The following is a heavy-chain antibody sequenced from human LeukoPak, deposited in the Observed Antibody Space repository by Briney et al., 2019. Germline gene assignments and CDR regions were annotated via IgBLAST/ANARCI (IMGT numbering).Heavy chain of an antibody. J-gene: IGHJ3*02. D-gene: IGHD1-26*01. V-gene: IGHV5-51*01. Sequence: KPGESLKISCKGSGYSFTTFWVGWVRQMPGKGLEWMGIIYPGDSDTRYSPSFQGQVTISADKSINTAYVQWSSLKASDTAMYYCARHRPYSGNYYNAFDIWGQGTMVTVSS. CDR1: GYSFTTFW. CDR3: ARHRPYSGNYYNAFDI. CDR2: IYPGDSDT.